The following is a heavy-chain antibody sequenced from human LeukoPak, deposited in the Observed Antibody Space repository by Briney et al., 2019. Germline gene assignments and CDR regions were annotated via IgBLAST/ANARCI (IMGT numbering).Heavy chain of an antibody. D-gene: IGHD3-22*01. CDR1: GYTFTVNY. CDR2: INPNRGGT. CDR3: ARGFSDSSGKRLDY. V-gene: IGHV1-2*02. Sequence: ASVKVSCKPSGYTFTVNYVHWVRQAPGQGLEWVGWINPNRGGTYYAQKFQGRVTMTRDTSISTAYMDLSRLTSDDTAVYYCARGFSDSSGKRLDYWGQGTLVTVSS. J-gene: IGHJ4*02.